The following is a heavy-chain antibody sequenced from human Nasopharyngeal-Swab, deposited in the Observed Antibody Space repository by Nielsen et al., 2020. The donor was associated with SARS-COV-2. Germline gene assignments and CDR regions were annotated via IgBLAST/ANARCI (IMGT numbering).Heavy chain of an antibody. V-gene: IGHV3-23*01. D-gene: IGHD2-2*01. CDR2: ISGSGGST. CDR1: GFTFSSYA. Sequence: GVLKISCAASGFTFSSYAMSWVRQAPGKGLEWVSAISGSGGSTYYADSVKGRFTISRDNSKNTLYLQMNSLRAEDTAVYYCAKRQLLPTGAFDIWGQGTMVTVSS. J-gene: IGHJ3*02. CDR3: AKRQLLPTGAFDI.